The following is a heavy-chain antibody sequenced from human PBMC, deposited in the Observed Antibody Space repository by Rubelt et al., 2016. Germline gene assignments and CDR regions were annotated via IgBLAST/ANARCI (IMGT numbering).Heavy chain of an antibody. V-gene: IGHV1-69*06. CDR1: GGTFSSYA. Sequence: QVQLVQSGAEVKKHGSSVKVSCKASGGTFSSYAISWVRQAPGQGLEWMGGIIPILGTENEARKFHGEVTITADKSTSTAYMELSSLGAEETAGDYCARDGSSDYWGQGTLVTVSS. CDR2: IIPILGTE. D-gene: IGHD1-26*01. J-gene: IGHJ4*02. CDR3: ARDGSSDY.